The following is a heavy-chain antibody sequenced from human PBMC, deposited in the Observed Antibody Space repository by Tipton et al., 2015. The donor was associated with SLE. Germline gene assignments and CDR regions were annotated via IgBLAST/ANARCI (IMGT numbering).Heavy chain of an antibody. D-gene: IGHD1-26*01. J-gene: IGHJ3*01. CDR2: IYNSGSA. V-gene: IGHV4-4*07. CDR3: ARVGAAISAFDL. CDR1: GDSFTRHY. Sequence: TLSLTCTVSGDSFTRHYWRWIRQPAGKGLEWIGRIYNSGSAKYSPSLESRVTMSLDTSKNQISLKLTSATAADTALYYCARVGAAISAFDLWGQGTMVTVYS.